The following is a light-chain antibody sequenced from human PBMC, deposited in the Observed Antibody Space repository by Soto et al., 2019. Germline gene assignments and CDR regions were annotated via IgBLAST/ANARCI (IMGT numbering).Light chain of an antibody. J-gene: IGKJ2*03. CDR2: DAS. CDR1: QSVGTY. Sequence: EIVLTQSPATLSLSPGERATLSCRASQSVGTYLAWYQQKPGQAPRLLIYDASNRATGTPTRFSGSGSGTDFTLTIFSLEPEDFAVYYCQQRSNWPPYSFGQGTKVDIK. V-gene: IGKV3-11*01. CDR3: QQRSNWPPYS.